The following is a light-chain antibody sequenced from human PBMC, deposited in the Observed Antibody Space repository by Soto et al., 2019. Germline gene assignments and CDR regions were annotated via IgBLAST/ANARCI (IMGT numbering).Light chain of an antibody. V-gene: IGLV1-40*01. CDR2: GNN. CDR3: QSYDTSLSGSV. CDR1: SSNIGAGYD. Sequence: QPVLTQPPSVSGAPRQRVTISCTGSSSNIGAGYDVHWYQQLPGTAPKLLIYGNNNRPAGVPDRFSGSKSGTSASLAITGLQAEDEADYYCQSYDTSLSGSVFGGGTKLTVL. J-gene: IGLJ2*01.